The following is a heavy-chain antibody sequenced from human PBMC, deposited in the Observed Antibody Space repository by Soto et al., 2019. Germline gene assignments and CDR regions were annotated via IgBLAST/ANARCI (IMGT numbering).Heavy chain of an antibody. J-gene: IGHJ6*02. CDR1: GYTFTSYD. D-gene: IGHD3-3*01. CDR2: MNPNSGNT. CDR3: ARGPTYYDFWSGYYTPFPYYYGMDV. Sequence: ASVKVSCKAFGYTFTSYDINWVRQATGQGLEWMGWMNPNSGNTGYAQKFQGRVTMTRNTSISTAYMELSSLRSEDTAVYYCARGPTYYDFWSGYYTPFPYYYGMDVWGQGTTVTVSS. V-gene: IGHV1-8*01.